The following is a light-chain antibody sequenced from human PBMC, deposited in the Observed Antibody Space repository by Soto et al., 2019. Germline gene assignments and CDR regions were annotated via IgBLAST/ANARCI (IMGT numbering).Light chain of an antibody. CDR2: GAS. Sequence: EIVMTQSPATLSVSPGERVTLSCRASQSVSSDLAWYQYKPGQAPRLLIYGASTRATGTPARFSGSGSGTAFSLSISRLQSEDFAVYYCLQYNDWPPKQYTFGQGTKLEIK. CDR1: QSVSSD. CDR3: LQYNDWPPKQYT. J-gene: IGKJ2*01. V-gene: IGKV3-15*01.